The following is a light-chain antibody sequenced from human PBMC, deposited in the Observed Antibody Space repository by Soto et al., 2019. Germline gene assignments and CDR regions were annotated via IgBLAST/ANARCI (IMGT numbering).Light chain of an antibody. Sequence: QSVLTQPRTLSGSPGQSVTISCTGTSNDVGGYNFVSWYQQHPGKVPKLIIYDVNIRPSGVPDRFSASKSGITASLTISGLQAEDEADYFCSSYSISTAYLFGTGTKVTVL. J-gene: IGLJ1*01. CDR3: SSYSISTAYL. CDR2: DVN. V-gene: IGLV2-11*01. CDR1: SNDVGGYNF.